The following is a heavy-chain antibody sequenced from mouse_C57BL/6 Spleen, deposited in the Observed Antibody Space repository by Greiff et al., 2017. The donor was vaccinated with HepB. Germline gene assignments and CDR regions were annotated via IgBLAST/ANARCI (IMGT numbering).Heavy chain of an antibody. V-gene: IGHV1-64*01. CDR2: IHPNSGST. CDR3: AREMVTTGFAY. D-gene: IGHD2-2*01. J-gene: IGHJ3*01. CDR1: GYTFTSYW. Sequence: VQLQQSGAELVKPGASVKLSCKASGYTFTSYWMHWVKQRPGQGLEWIGMIHPNSGSTNYNEKFKSKATLTVDKSSSTAYMQLSSLTSEDSAVYYCAREMVTTGFAYWGQGTLVTVSA.